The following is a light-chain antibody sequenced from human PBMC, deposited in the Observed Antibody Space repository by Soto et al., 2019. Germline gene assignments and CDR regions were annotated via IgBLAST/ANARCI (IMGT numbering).Light chain of an antibody. CDR2: EVT. Sequence: QSVLTQPPSASESPGQSVTISCTGTSSDVGAYNYVSWYQHHPGKAPKLMIYEVTKRPPGVPDRFSGSKSGYTASLSVSGLQPEDEADYYCASFAGSDDLGLFGGGTKLTVL. J-gene: IGLJ2*01. CDR1: SSDVGAYNY. V-gene: IGLV2-8*01. CDR3: ASFAGSDDLGL.